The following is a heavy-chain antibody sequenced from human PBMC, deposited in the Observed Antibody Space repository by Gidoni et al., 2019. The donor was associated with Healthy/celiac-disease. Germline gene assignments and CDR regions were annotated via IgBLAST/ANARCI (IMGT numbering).Heavy chain of an antibody. Sequence: QLQLQESGPGLVMPSETLSLTCTVPGGSISSSSYYWGWIRQPPGKGLEWIGSIYYSGSTYYNPSLKSRVTISVDTSKNQCSLKLSSVTAADTAVYYCARQKTMVRGVIINKYYYYGMDVWGQGTTVTVSS. J-gene: IGHJ6*02. V-gene: IGHV4-39*01. CDR1: GGSISSSSYY. D-gene: IGHD3-10*01. CDR3: ARQKTMVRGVIINKYYYYGMDV. CDR2: IYYSGST.